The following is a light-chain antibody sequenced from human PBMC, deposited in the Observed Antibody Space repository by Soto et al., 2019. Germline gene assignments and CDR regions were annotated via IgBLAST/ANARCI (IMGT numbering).Light chain of an antibody. V-gene: IGLV2-14*01. CDR2: EVS. Sequence: SALTQPASVSGSPGQSITISCTGTISDVGGYNFVSWYQQHPGKAPKFMIYEVSNRPSGVSDRFSGSKSGNTASLTISGLQPEDEADYYCSSYTSTSTLVVFGGGTKLTVL. J-gene: IGLJ3*02. CDR3: SSYTSTSTLVV. CDR1: ISDVGGYNF.